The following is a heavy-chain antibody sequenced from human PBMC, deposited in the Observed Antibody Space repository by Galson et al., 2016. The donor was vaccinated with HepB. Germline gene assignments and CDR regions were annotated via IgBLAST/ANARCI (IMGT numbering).Heavy chain of an antibody. V-gene: IGHV3-9*01. CDR2: ISWNSGTI. J-gene: IGHJ5*02. CDR3: AKAGTYSSSKGWFGP. CDR1: GFTFDAYA. Sequence: SLRLSCAASGFTFDAYAMHWVRQAPGKGLEWVSGISWNSGTIGYADSVKGRSTISRDNAKNSLYLQMNSLRPEDTALYYCAKAGTYSSSKGWFGPWGQGTLVTVSS. D-gene: IGHD6-13*01.